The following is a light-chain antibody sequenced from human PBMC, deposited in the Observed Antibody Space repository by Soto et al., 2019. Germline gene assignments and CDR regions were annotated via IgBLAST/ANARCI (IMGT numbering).Light chain of an antibody. Sequence: EIVITQAPATLSVSPGERATLSCSASQSVSSNLAWYQQKPGQAPRLLIYGASTRATGIPARFSGSGSGTEFTLTISSLQSEDFAVYYCQQYNNWAPYTFGQGTKLEI. CDR2: GAS. CDR1: QSVSSN. V-gene: IGKV3-15*01. J-gene: IGKJ2*01. CDR3: QQYNNWAPYT.